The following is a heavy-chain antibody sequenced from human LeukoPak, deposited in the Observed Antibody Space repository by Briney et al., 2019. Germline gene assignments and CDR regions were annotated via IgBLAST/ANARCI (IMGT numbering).Heavy chain of an antibody. V-gene: IGHV6-1*01. D-gene: IGHD3-10*01. CDR2: TYYRSKWYN. CDR1: GDSVSSNSAA. J-gene: IGHJ6*03. CDR3: ARAYGSGSYYYYYYYMDV. Sequence: SQTLSLTCAISGDSVSSNSAAWNWIRQSPSRGLEWLGRTYYRSKWYNDYAVSVKSRITINPDTSKNQFSLQLNSVTPEDTAVYYCARAYGSGSYYYYYYYMDVWGKGTTVTVSS.